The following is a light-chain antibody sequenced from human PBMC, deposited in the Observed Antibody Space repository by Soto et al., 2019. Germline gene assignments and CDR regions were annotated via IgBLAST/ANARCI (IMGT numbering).Light chain of an antibody. CDR2: GAS. J-gene: IGKJ1*01. CDR1: QSVSTY. Sequence: DIVLTQSPATLSLSPGERATLSCRASQSVSTYLAWYQQKPGQAPRLFIYGASNRATGIPDRFSGSGSGTEFTLNISSLQPDDFATYYCQQYNSHSETFGQGTKVDIK. CDR3: QQYNSHSET. V-gene: IGKV3-11*01.